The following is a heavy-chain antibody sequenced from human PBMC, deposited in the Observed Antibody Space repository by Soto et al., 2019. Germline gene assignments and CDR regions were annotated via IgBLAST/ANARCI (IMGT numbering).Heavy chain of an antibody. Sequence: QVQLQESGPGLVKPSQTLSLTWTVSGGSISSGGYYWIWIRQHPGKGLEWIGYIYYSGSTYYNPSLKSRVTISVDTSKNQFSLMLSSVTAADTAVYYCARGVTMVRGVIHTPYFDYWGQGTLVTVSS. V-gene: IGHV4-31*02. J-gene: IGHJ4*02. CDR1: GGSISSGGYY. CDR3: ARGVTMVRGVIHTPYFDY. D-gene: IGHD3-10*01. CDR2: IYYSGST.